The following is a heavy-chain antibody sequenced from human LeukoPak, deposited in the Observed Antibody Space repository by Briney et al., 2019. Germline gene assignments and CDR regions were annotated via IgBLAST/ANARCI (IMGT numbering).Heavy chain of an antibody. D-gene: IGHD2-15*01. CDR1: GYIFTTYG. CDR3: ARGYCSGGSCYPEFDY. CDR2: ISGYNGNT. J-gene: IGHJ4*02. Sequence: ASVKVSCKASGYIFTTYGISWVRQAPGQGLEWMGWISGYNGNTNYAQKVQGRVTMTTDTSTSTAYMELRSLRSDDTAVYYCARGYCSGGSCYPEFDYWGQGTLVTVSS. V-gene: IGHV1-18*01.